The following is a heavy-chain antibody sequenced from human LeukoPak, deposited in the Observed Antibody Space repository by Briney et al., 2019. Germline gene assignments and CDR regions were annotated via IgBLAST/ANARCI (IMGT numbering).Heavy chain of an antibody. CDR3: AREMGTMVNQFDY. D-gene: IGHD5-24*01. V-gene: IGHV1-18*01. CDR2: ISPYNGNT. J-gene: IGHJ4*02. CDR1: AYTFTIND. Sequence: GASVKVSCKASAYTFTINDTSWRRQAPGQGLEWMGWISPYNGNTNYAQKLQGRVTMTTDTSTTTAYMELRSLRSDDTAVYYCAREMGTMVNQFDYWGQGTLVTVSS.